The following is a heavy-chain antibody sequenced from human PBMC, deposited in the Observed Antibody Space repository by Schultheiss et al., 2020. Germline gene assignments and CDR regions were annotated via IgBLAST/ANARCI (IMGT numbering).Heavy chain of an antibody. CDR1: GFTFSDYY. D-gene: IGHD6-13*01. J-gene: IGHJ6*02. CDR2: ISGSGGST. Sequence: GSLRLSCAASGFTFSDYYMSWVRQAPGKGLEWVSAISGSGGSTYYADYVKGRFTISRDNSKNTLYLQMNSLRAEDTAVYYCAKRATSSWYEYYYYGMDVWGQGTTVTVSS. CDR3: AKRATSSWYEYYYYGMDV. V-gene: IGHV3-23*01.